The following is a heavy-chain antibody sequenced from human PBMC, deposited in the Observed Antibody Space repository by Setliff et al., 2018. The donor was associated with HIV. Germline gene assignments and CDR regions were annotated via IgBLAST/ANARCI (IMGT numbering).Heavy chain of an antibody. V-gene: IGHV3-7*03. CDR3: ARVVDTLGGYWGSFYRYMDV. D-gene: IGHD3-10*01. CDR1: GFSLSYYR. J-gene: IGHJ6*03. CDR2: IEQDGSEK. Sequence: SLRLSCAASGFSLSYYRMNWVRQAPGKGLEWVANIEQDGSEKYYVDSVKGRFTISRDNTKDSLYMQMDSLRAEDTAVYYCARVVDTLGGYWGSFYRYMDVWVKGTTVTVSS.